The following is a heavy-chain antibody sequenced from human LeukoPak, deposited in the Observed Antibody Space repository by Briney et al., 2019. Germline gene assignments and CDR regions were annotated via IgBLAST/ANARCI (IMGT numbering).Heavy chain of an antibody. CDR1: GGSISSGSYY. CDR3: ARSYYYYYYMDV. CDR2: IYTSGST. V-gene: IGHV4-61*02. J-gene: IGHJ6*03. Sequence: SETLSLTCTVSGGSISSGSYYWSWIRQPAGKGLEWIGRIYTSGSTNYNPSLKSRVTISVDTSKNQFSLKLSSVTAADTAVYYCARSYYYYYYMDVWGKGTTVTVSS.